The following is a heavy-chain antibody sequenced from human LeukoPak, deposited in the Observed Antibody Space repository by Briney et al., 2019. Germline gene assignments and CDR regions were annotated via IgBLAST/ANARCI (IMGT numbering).Heavy chain of an antibody. CDR2: ISSNGGST. V-gene: IGHV3-64D*09. CDR1: GFTFSSYA. CDR3: ARSSIPHTFGGVIVDY. D-gene: IGHD3-16*02. Sequence: PGGSLRLSCAASGFTFSSYAMSWVRQAPGKGLEYVSAISSNGGSTYYADSVKGRFTISRDNSKNTLYLQMSSLRAEDTAVYYCARSSIPHTFGGVIVDYWGQGTLVTVSS. J-gene: IGHJ4*02.